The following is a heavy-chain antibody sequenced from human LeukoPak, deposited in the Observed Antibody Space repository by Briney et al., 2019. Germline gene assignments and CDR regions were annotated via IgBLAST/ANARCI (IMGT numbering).Heavy chain of an antibody. V-gene: IGHV3-7*01. D-gene: IGHD3-3*01. CDR3: ARDPEQAYYDFWSGYKDYYMDV. J-gene: IGHJ6*03. Sequence: GGSLRLSCAASGFTFSSYWMSWVRQAPGKGLEWVANIKQDGSEKYYVDSVKGRFTISRDNAKNSLYLQMNSLRAEDTAVYYCARDPEQAYYDFWSGYKDYYMDVWGKGTTVTVSS. CDR2: IKQDGSEK. CDR1: GFTFSSYW.